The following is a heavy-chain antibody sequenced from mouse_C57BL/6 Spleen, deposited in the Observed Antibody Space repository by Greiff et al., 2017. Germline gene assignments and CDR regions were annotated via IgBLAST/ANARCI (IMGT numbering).Heavy chain of an antibody. CDR3: ARSGSYGNLFAY. Sequence: QVQLQQSGPELVKPGASVKISCKASGYAFSSSWMNWVKQRPGKGLEWIGRIYPGDGDTNYNGKFKGKATLTADKSSSTAYMQLSSLTSEDSAVYFCARSGSYGNLFAYWGQGTLVTVSA. CDR2: IYPGDGDT. J-gene: IGHJ3*01. V-gene: IGHV1-82*01. CDR1: GYAFSSSW. D-gene: IGHD2-1*01.